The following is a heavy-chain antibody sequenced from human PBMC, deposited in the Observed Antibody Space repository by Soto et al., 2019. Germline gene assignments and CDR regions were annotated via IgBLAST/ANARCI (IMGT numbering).Heavy chain of an antibody. CDR2: LDQSGGT. J-gene: IGHJ6*02. D-gene: IGHD6-19*01. CDR3: ARVDRYGWSGESLDV. Sequence: QVQLQQWGAGLLKASETLSLTCAVVGDSLRGQSWNWIRQSPGKGLEWIGELDQSGGTNYNPSLKRRAIISDDTSKNQFSLPLTSVTAADTAVYYCARVDRYGWSGESLDVWGQGTTVTVSS. V-gene: IGHV4-34*01. CDR1: GDSLRGQS.